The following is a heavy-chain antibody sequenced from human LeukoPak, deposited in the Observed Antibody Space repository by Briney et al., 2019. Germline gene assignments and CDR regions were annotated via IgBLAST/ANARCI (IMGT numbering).Heavy chain of an antibody. D-gene: IGHD2-15*01. CDR2: IHYSGST. J-gene: IGHJ4*02. V-gene: IGHV4-59*01. Sequence: SETLSLTCTVSGGSISRYYWSWTRQPPGKGLEWIGYIHYSGSTNYNPSLKSRVTISVDTSKNQFSLKLSSVTAADTAVYYCARDRGPDCSGGSCWDYWGQGTLVTVSS. CDR1: GGSISRYY. CDR3: ARDRGPDCSGGSCWDY.